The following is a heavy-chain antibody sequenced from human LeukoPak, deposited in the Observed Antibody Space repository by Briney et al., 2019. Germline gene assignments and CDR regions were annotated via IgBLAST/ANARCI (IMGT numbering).Heavy chain of an antibody. CDR1: GFTFSDYY. J-gene: IGHJ3*02. D-gene: IGHD2-2*02. CDR3: ARETPVITIPDALDI. Sequence: PGGSLRLSCAASGFTFSDYYMSWIRQAPGKGLEWVSYISSSGSTIYYADSVKGRFTISRDNAKNSLYLQMDSLRADDTAVYYCARETPVITIPDALDIWGQGTMVTVSS. CDR2: ISSSGSTI. V-gene: IGHV3-11*04.